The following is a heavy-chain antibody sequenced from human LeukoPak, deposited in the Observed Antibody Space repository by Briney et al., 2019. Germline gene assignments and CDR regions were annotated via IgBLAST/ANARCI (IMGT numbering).Heavy chain of an antibody. CDR2: VHPGDSAT. J-gene: IGHJ4*02. V-gene: IGHV5-51*01. D-gene: IGHD3-16*01. CDR3: ARHSGTYVFEY. Sequence: GESLKISCKGSGYGFTTYWIGWVRQMPGKGLEWMGGVHPGDSATRYSPSFQGQVTISADKSIITAYLQWSSLKASDTAMYYCARHSGTYVFEYWGQGGLVPSPQ. CDR1: GYGFTTYW.